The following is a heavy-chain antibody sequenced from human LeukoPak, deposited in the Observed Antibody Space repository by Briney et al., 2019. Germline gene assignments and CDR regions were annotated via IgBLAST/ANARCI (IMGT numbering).Heavy chain of an antibody. CDR3: ARVYGYAFGSSWHYFDY. CDR2: IYYSGST. J-gene: IGHJ4*02. Sequence: SETLSLTCTVSGGSVSSGSYYWSWIRQPPGRGLEWIGYIYYSGSTNYNPSLKSRVTISVDTSKNQFSLKLSSVTAADTAVYYCARVYGYAFGSSWHYFDYWGQGTLVTVSS. CDR1: GGSVSSGSYY. V-gene: IGHV4-61*01. D-gene: IGHD6-13*01.